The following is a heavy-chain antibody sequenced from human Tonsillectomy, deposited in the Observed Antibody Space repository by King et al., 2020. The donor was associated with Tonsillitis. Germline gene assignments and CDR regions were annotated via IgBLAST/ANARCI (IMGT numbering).Heavy chain of an antibody. CDR2: ISWNSGSI. J-gene: IGHJ4*02. Sequence: VQLVESGGGLVQPVRSLRLSCAASGFNFDDYAMHWLRQAPGKGLEWVSGISWNSGSIVYADSVKGRFTISRDNVKNSLYLQMNSLRAEDTALFYCAKDRGLRYFESLDYWGQGTLVTVSS. D-gene: IGHD3-9*01. CDR3: AKDRGLRYFESLDY. CDR1: GFNFDDYA. V-gene: IGHV3-9*01.